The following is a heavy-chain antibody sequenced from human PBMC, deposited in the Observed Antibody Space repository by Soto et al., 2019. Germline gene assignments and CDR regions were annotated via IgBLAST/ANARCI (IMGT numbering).Heavy chain of an antibody. CDR3: AKAGMNTLTTGWIDY. CDR1: GFTFSSYG. D-gene: IGHD4-4*01. Sequence: PGGSLRLSCAASGFTFSSYGMPWVRQAPGKGLEWVAVISYDGSNKYYADSVKGRFTISRDNSKNTLYLQMNSLRAEDTAVYHCAKAGMNTLTTGWIDYWGQGTLVTVSS. J-gene: IGHJ4*02. CDR2: ISYDGSNK. V-gene: IGHV3-30*18.